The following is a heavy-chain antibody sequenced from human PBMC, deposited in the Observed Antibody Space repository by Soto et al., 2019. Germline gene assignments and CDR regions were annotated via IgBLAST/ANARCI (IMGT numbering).Heavy chain of an antibody. Sequence: SETLSLTCTVSGGSITSYNWNWLRQPPGKALEWIGYVYNSGSTNYNPSLKSRVTISVDTSKNQFSLKVNSVTAADTAVYFCARDGRLMLRGFSFYNGMDVWGQGTTVTVSS. CDR3: ARDGRLMLRGFSFYNGMDV. V-gene: IGHV4-59*01. J-gene: IGHJ6*02. CDR1: GGSITSYN. CDR2: VYNSGST. D-gene: IGHD3-10*01.